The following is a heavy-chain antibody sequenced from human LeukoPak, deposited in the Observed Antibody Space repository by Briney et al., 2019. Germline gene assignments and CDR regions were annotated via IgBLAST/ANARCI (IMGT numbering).Heavy chain of an antibody. CDR1: GFTFSSYS. CDR3: ATKGRSSSSWYGNYYYGMDV. V-gene: IGHV3-48*02. D-gene: IGHD6-13*01. J-gene: IGHJ6*02. Sequence: PGGSLRLSCAGAGFTFSSYSMNWVRQAPGKGLEWVSYISSSSSTIYYADSVKGRFTISRDNAKNPLYLQMNSLRDEDTAVYYCATKGRSSSSWYGNYYYGMDVWGQGTTVTVSS. CDR2: ISSSSSTI.